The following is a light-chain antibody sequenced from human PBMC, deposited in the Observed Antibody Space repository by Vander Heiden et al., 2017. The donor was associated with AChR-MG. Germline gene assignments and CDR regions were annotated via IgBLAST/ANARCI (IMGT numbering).Light chain of an antibody. CDR1: QDISNY. J-gene: IGKJ2*01. V-gene: IGKV1-33*01. CDR2: DAS. Sequence: DIQMTQSPPSLSASVGDTVTITCQASQDISNYLNWYQQKPGRAPKLLSYDASNLETGVPSRFSGSGSGTDFTFTISSLQPEDIATYYCQQYDNLPYTFGQGTKLEIK. CDR3: QQYDNLPYT.